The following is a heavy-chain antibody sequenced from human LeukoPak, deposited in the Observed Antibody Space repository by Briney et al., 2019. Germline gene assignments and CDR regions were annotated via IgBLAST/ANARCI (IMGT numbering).Heavy chain of an antibody. J-gene: IGHJ6*02. CDR1: GFTFSSYG. D-gene: IGHD1-26*01. CDR2: IWYDGSNK. CDR3: ARTTPSHYYYYGMDV. Sequence: GGSLRLSYAASGFTFSSYGMHWVRQAPGKGLEWVAVIWYDGSNKYYADSVKGRFTISRDNSKNTLYLQMNSLRAEDTAVYYCARTTPSHYYYYGMDVWGQGTTVTVSS. V-gene: IGHV3-33*01.